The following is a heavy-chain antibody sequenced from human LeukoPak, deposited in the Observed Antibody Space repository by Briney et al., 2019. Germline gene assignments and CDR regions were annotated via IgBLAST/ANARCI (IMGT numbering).Heavy chain of an antibody. Sequence: SETLSLTCTVSGGSISSSSYYWGWIRQPPGKGLEWIGSIYYSGSTYYNPSLKSRVTISVDTSKNQFSLKLSSVTAADTAVYYCARSSPTEGGVGDPWGQGTLVTVSS. D-gene: IGHD1-14*01. CDR1: GGSISSSSYY. CDR2: IYYSGST. CDR3: ARSSPTEGGVGDP. V-gene: IGHV4-39*07. J-gene: IGHJ5*02.